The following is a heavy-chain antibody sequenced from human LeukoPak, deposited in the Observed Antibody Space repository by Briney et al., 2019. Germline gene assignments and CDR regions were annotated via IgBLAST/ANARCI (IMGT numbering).Heavy chain of an antibody. CDR1: GFTFSSYA. Sequence: GGSLRLSCAASGFTFSSYAMSWVRQAPGRGLEWVSAISGSGGSTYYADSVKGRFTISRDNSKNTLCLQMNSLRAEDTAVYYCAKDVWFGELLYDYYYYGMDVWGQGTTVTVSS. J-gene: IGHJ6*02. D-gene: IGHD3-10*01. CDR3: AKDVWFGELLYDYYYYGMDV. CDR2: ISGSGGST. V-gene: IGHV3-23*01.